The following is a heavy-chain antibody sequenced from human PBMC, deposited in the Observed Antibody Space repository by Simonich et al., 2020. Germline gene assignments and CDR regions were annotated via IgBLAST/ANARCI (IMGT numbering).Heavy chain of an antibody. CDR3: ARGAGDRAFDI. CDR1: GYTFTSYA. CDR2: INAGNGNT. D-gene: IGHD7-27*01. V-gene: IGHV1-3*01. J-gene: IGHJ3*02. Sequence: QVQLVQSGAEVKKPGASVKVSCKASGYTFTSYAMHWVRQAPGQRLEWLGWINAGNGNTKYSQKFQGRVTITRDTSASTAYMELSSLRSEDTAVYYCARGAGDRAFDIWGQGTMVTVSS.